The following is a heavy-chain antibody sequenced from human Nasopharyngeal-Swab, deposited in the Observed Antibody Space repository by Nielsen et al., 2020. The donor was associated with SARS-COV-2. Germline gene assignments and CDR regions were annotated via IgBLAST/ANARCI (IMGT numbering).Heavy chain of an antibody. V-gene: IGHV3-13*01. CDR3: ARARIAAAGYYFDY. D-gene: IGHD6-13*01. CDR1: GFTFSSYD. J-gene: IGHJ4*02. CDR2: IGTAGDT. Sequence: LSLTCAASGFTFSSYDMHWVRQATGKGLEWVSAIGTAGDTYYPGSVKGRFTISRENAKNSLYLQMNSLRAGDTAVYYCARARIAAAGYYFDYWGQGTLVTVSS.